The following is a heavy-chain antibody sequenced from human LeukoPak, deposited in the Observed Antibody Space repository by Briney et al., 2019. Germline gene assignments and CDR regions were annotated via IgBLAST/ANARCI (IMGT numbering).Heavy chain of an antibody. CDR3: AKELPRQHFDY. Sequence: PGGSLRLSCAASGFTFSRYAMSWVRQAPGKGVECVSAISGSAGSTYYADSLKGRFTISRDNSKNTLYLQMNSLRAEDTAVYYCAKELPRQHFDYWGQGTLVTVSS. J-gene: IGHJ4*02. D-gene: IGHD1-26*01. CDR1: GFTFSRYA. V-gene: IGHV3-23*01. CDR2: ISGSAGST.